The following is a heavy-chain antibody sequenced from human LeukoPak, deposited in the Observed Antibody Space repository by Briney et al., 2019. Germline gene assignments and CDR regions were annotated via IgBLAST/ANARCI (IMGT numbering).Heavy chain of an antibody. CDR2: INHGGST. Sequence: SETLSLTCAVYGGSFSGYYWSWIRQPPGKGLEWIGEINHGGSTNYNPSLKSRVTISVDTSKNQFSLKLSSVTAADTAVYYCARGLRVLAATVIWGQGTMVTVSS. CDR1: GGSFSGYY. V-gene: IGHV4-34*01. J-gene: IGHJ3*02. CDR3: ARGLRVLAATVI. D-gene: IGHD6-13*01.